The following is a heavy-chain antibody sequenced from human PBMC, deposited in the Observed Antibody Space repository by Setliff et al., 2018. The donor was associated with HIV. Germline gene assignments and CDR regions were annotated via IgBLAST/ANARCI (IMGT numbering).Heavy chain of an antibody. CDR1: GGSISSFNW. D-gene: IGHD3-22*01. CDR2: IYHSGST. J-gene: IGHJ4*02. V-gene: IGHV4-4*02. Sequence: KPSETLSLTCDVSGGSISSFNWWSWVRQSPGKGLEWIGEIYHSGSTHYNPSLQSRVTISVDKSKSQFSLKLNSVTAADTAVYYCGGNGYYSIDYWGQGTLVTVSS. CDR3: GGNGYYSIDY.